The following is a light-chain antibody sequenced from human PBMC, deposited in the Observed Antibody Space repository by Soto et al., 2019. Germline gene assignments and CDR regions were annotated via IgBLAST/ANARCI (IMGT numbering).Light chain of an antibody. CDR2: EVS. V-gene: IGLV2-14*01. Sequence: QSVLTQPASVSGSPGQSITISCTGTSSDVGGYNYVSWYQQHPGKAPKLMIYEVSNRPSGVSNRFSGSKSGNTASLTISGLQDEDEADYYCNSYTSSSTHVVFGGGTKLTVL. CDR3: NSYTSSSTHVV. J-gene: IGLJ2*01. CDR1: SSDVGGYNY.